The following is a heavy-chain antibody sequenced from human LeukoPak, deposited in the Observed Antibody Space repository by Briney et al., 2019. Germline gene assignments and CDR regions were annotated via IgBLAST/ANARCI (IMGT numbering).Heavy chain of an antibody. D-gene: IGHD3-22*01. CDR1: GYTFTGYY. V-gene: IGHV1-2*02. J-gene: IGHJ4*02. CDR3: AREKTPKDYYDSSGYYPIDY. CDR2: INPNSGGT. Sequence: ASVKVSCKASGYTFTGYYMHWVRQAPGQGLEWMGWINPNSGGTNYAQKFQGRVTMTRDTSISTAYMELSRLRSDDTAVHYCAREKTPKDYYDSSGYYPIDYWGQGTLVTVSS.